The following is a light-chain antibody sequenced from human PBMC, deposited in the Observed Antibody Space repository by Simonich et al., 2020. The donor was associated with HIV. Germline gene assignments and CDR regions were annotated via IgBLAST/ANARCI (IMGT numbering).Light chain of an antibody. V-gene: IGKV1-5*03. CDR2: QAS. Sequence: DIQMTQSPSTLSASVGDRVTITCRTSQSISNWLAWYQQKPGKAPNLLIYQASSLKSGVPSRISGSGSGTDFTLTIRSLQPEDFATYYCQQANTFPSITFGQGTRLEMK. J-gene: IGKJ5*01. CDR3: QQANTFPSIT. CDR1: QSISNW.